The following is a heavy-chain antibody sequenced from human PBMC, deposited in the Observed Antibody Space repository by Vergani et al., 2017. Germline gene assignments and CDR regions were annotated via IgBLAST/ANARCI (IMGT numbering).Heavy chain of an antibody. Sequence: EVQLLESGGGLVQPGGSLRLSCAASGFTFSSYAMSWVRQAPGKGLEWVSAISGSGGSTYYADSVKGRFTISRDNSKNTLDLQMNSLRAEDTAVYYCAKHLWFGELLSGYENDYWGQGTLVTVSS. CDR1: GFTFSSYA. CDR2: ISGSGGST. J-gene: IGHJ4*02. V-gene: IGHV3-23*01. D-gene: IGHD3-10*01. CDR3: AKHLWFGELLSGYENDY.